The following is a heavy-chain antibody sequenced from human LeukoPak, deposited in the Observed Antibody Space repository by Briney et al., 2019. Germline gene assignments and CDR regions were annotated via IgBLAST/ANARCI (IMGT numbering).Heavy chain of an antibody. CDR3: AREPSIAARPFDY. Sequence: AGGSLRLSCAASGFTFSSYSMNWVRQAPGKGLEWVSYISSSSSTIYYAGSVKGRFTISRDNAKNSLYLQMNSLRAEDTAVYYCAREPSIAARPFDYWGQGTLVTVSS. CDR2: ISSSSSTI. J-gene: IGHJ4*02. CDR1: GFTFSSYS. D-gene: IGHD6-6*01. V-gene: IGHV3-48*04.